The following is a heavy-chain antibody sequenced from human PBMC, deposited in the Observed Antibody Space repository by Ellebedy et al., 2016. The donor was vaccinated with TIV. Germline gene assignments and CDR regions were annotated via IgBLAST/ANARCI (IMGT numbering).Heavy chain of an antibody. Sequence: PGGSLRLSCAASGFTFSSYAMHWVRQAPGKGLEWVAVISYDGSNKYYADSVKGRFTISRDNSKNTLYLQMNSLRAEDTAVYYCARDRDQSMVRGIGGMDVWGQGTTVTVSS. D-gene: IGHD3-10*01. CDR2: ISYDGSNK. CDR1: GFTFSSYA. CDR3: ARDRDQSMVRGIGGMDV. V-gene: IGHV3-30*01. J-gene: IGHJ6*02.